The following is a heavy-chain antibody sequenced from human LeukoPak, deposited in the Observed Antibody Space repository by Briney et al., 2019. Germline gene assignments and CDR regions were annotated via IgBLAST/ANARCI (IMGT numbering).Heavy chain of an antibody. CDR1: GFTFSSYS. D-gene: IGHD3-22*01. J-gene: IGHJ3*02. CDR3: ARIDTYYYDSSGYYSAFDI. V-gene: IGHV3-21*04. CDR2: ISSSSDYI. Sequence: GGSLRLSCAASGFTFSSYSMNWVRQAPGKGLEWVSSISSSSDYIYYADSVKGRFTVSRDNAKNSLYLQMNSLRAEDTALYYCARIDTYYYDSSGYYSAFDIWGQGTIVTVSS.